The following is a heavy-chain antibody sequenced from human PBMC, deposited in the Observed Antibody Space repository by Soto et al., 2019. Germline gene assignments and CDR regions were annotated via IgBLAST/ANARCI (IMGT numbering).Heavy chain of an antibody. CDR1: GGTFSSYT. CDR3: ARSNAVDTAMTLGY. J-gene: IGHJ4*02. D-gene: IGHD5-18*01. V-gene: IGHV1-69*02. CDR2: IISILGIA. Sequence: QVQLVQSGAEVKKPGSSVKVSCKASGGTFSSYTISWVRQAPGQGLEWMGRIISILGIANYAQKFQGRVTITADKSTSTAYMELSSLRSEDTAVYYCARSNAVDTAMTLGYWGQGTLVTVSS.